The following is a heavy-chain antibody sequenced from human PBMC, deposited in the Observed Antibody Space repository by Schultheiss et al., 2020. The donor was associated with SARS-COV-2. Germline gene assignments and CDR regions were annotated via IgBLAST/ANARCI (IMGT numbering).Heavy chain of an antibody. J-gene: IGHJ6*02. CDR3: AREAQEAYGMDV. CDR1: GFTFRTYS. Sequence: GGSLRLSCAASGFTFRTYSMNWVRQAPGKGLEWVANIKQDGSEKYYADSVKGRFTISRDNSKNTLYLQMNSLRAEDTAVYYCAREAQEAYGMDVWGQGSTVTVSS. CDR2: IKQDGSEK. V-gene: IGHV3-7*01.